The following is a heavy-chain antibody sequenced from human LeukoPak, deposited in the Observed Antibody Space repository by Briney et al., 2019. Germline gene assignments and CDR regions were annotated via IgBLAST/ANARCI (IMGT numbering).Heavy chain of an antibody. CDR1: GFTFSSYA. Sequence: PGGSLRLSCAASGFTFSSYAMSWVRQAPGKGLEWVSAISGSGGGTYYADSVKGRFTISRDNSKNTLYLQMNSLRAEDTAVYYRAKARFGVVIFDYWGQGTLVTVSS. D-gene: IGHD3-3*01. J-gene: IGHJ4*02. CDR3: AKARFGVVIFDY. CDR2: ISGSGGGT. V-gene: IGHV3-23*01.